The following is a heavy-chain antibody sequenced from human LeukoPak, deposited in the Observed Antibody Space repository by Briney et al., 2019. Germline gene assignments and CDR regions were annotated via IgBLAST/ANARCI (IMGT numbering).Heavy chain of an antibody. CDR3: ARQNSIVGAANWFDP. V-gene: IGHV1-69*13. Sequence: RASVKVSCKASGGTFTSYAISWVRQAPGQGLEWMGGIIPIFGTANYAQKFQGRVTITADESTSTAYMELSSLRSDDTAVYYCARQNSIVGAANWFDPWGQGTLVTVSS. CDR1: GGTFTSYA. D-gene: IGHD1-26*01. CDR2: IIPIFGTA. J-gene: IGHJ5*02.